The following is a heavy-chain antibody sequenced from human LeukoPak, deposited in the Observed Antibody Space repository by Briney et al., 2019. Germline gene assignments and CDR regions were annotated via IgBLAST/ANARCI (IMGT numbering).Heavy chain of an antibody. Sequence: GGSLRLSCAASGFTFSSYWISWVRQAPGKGLEWVANIKQDGSEKYYVDSVKGRFTISRDNAKNSLYLQMNSLRAEDTAVYYCARARGGDHWGQGTLVTVSS. CDR2: IKQDGSEK. CDR3: ARARGGDH. D-gene: IGHD3-10*01. CDR1: GFTFSSYW. V-gene: IGHV3-7*01. J-gene: IGHJ4*02.